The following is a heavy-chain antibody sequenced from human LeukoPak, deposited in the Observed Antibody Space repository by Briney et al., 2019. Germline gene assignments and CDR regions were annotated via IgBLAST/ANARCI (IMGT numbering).Heavy chain of an antibody. D-gene: IGHD3-9*01. CDR2: VSSSGSST. J-gene: IGHJ4*02. CDR1: GFTFSSYG. CDR3: AKVGATYYDILTGFFDY. V-gene: IGHV3-23*01. Sequence: GGSLRLSCAASGFTFSSYGMSWVRQAPGKGLEWVSGVSSSGSSTYYADSVKGRSTISRDNSKNTLYLQMNSLRAADTAVYYCAKVGATYYDILTGFFDYWGQGTLVTVSS.